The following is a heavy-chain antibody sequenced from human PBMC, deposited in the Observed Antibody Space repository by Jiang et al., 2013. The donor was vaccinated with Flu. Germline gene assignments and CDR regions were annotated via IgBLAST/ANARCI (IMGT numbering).Heavy chain of an antibody. V-gene: IGHV2-70*01. D-gene: IGHD5/OR15-5a*01. CDR1: GFSLNTTGMC. J-gene: IGHJ4*02. CDR2: IDWADDK. CDR3: ARMVASVSSYYFDY. Sequence: NPTQTLTLTCSFSGFSLNTTGMCVSWIRQPPGKALEWLALIDWADDKYYRTSLKTRLTISKGTSKNQVVLTMTNMDPLDTATYYCARMVASVSSYYFDYWGQGTQVPVSS.